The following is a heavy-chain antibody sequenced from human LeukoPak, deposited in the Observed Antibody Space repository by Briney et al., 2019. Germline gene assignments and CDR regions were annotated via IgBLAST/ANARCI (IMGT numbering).Heavy chain of an antibody. V-gene: IGHV3-23*01. Sequence: GGSLRLSCAASGFTFSSYGMSWVRQAPGKGLEWVSAISGSGGSTYYADSVKGRFTISRDNSKNTLYLQTNSLRAEDTAVYYCAKDLPVRGVIITPFDYWGQGTLVTVSS. D-gene: IGHD3-10*02. CDR1: GFTFSSYG. CDR2: ISGSGGST. J-gene: IGHJ4*02. CDR3: AKDLPVRGVIITPFDY.